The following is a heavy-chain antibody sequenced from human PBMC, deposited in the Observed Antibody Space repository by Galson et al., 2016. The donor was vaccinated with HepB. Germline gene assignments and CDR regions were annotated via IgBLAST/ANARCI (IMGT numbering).Heavy chain of an antibody. D-gene: IGHD6-13*01. J-gene: IGHJ4*02. V-gene: IGHV3-33*01. CDR2: IWYDGSNK. CDR1: GFTFSSYG. CDR3: ARGDRHSSSWWGFDY. Sequence: SLRLSCAASGFTFSSYGMHWVRQAPGRGLEWVAVIWYDGSNKYYADSVKGRFTISRDNSKNTLYLQMNSLRAEDTAVYYCARGDRHSSSWWGFDYWGQGTLVTVSS.